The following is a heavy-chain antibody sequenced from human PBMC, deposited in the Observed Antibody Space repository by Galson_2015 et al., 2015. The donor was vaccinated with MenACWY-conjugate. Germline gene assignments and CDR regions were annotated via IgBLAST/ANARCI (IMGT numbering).Heavy chain of an antibody. CDR1: GYTFTNYA. J-gene: IGHJ4*02. CDR2: INAGNGNT. V-gene: IGHV1-3*01. Sequence: SVKVSCKASGYTFTNYAMHWVRQAPGQRLEWMGWINAGNGNTKYSQKFQGRVTITSDTSASTAYMELSSLRSEDTAVYYCARERWVRGVFFDQWGQGTLVTVSS. CDR3: ARERWVRGVFFDQ. D-gene: IGHD3-10*01.